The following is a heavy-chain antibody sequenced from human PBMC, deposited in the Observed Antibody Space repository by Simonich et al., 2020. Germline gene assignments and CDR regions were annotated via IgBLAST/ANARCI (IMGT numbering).Heavy chain of an antibody. CDR2: ISSSSSTI. J-gene: IGHJ3*02. V-gene: IGHV3-48*01. Sequence: EVQLVESVGGLVQPGGSLRLSCAASGFTFSSYSMNWVRQAPGKGLEWVSYISSSSSTIYYADSVKGRFTISRDNAKNSLYLQMNSLRAEDTAVYYCARDSSYYAFDIWGQGTMVTVSS. CDR3: ARDSSYYAFDI. D-gene: IGHD5-12*01. CDR1: GFTFSSYS.